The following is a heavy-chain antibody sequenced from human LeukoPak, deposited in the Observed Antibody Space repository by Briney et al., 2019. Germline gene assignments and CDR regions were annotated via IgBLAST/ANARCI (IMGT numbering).Heavy chain of an antibody. Sequence: SVKVSCKASGGTFSCYAISWVRQAPGQGLEWMGRIIPIFGTANYAQKFQGRVTITTDESTSTAYMELSSLRSEDTAVYYCAREGEFGVVTNFDYWGQGTLVTVSS. V-gene: IGHV1-69*05. CDR1: GGTFSCYA. CDR3: AREGEFGVVTNFDY. J-gene: IGHJ4*02. CDR2: IIPIFGTA. D-gene: IGHD3-3*01.